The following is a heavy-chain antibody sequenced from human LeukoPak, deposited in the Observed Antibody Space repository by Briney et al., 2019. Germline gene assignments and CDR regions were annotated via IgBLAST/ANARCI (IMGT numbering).Heavy chain of an antibody. J-gene: IGHJ4*02. D-gene: IGHD6-19*01. CDR2: IYYRSKWYN. V-gene: IGHV6-1*01. CDR3: AREAAVAGYFDY. CDR1: GDSVSSNSAA. Sequence: SQTLSLTCAISGDSVSSNSAAWNWLRQSPSRGLEWLGRIYYRSKWYNDYAVSVKSRITINPDTSKNHFSLQLNSVTPEDTAVYYCAREAAVAGYFDYWGQGTLVTVSS.